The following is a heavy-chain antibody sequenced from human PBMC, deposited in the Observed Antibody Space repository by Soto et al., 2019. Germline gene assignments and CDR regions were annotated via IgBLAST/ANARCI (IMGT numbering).Heavy chain of an antibody. Sequence: VKVSCKASGYTFTSYVISWVRQAPGQGLEWMGWISAYNGNTNYAQKLQGRVTMTTDTSTGTAYMELRSLRSDDTAVYYCAREGLYCGGDCYPDYWGQGTLVTVSS. D-gene: IGHD2-21*02. CDR1: GYTFTSYV. J-gene: IGHJ4*02. CDR2: ISAYNGNT. V-gene: IGHV1-18*01. CDR3: AREGLYCGGDCYPDY.